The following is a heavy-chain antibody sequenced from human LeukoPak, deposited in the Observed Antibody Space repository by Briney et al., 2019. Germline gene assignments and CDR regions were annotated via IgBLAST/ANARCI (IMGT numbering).Heavy chain of an antibody. D-gene: IGHD2-2*01. V-gene: IGHV3-9*03. CDR1: GFTFDDYA. Sequence: GGSLRLSCAASGFTFDDYAMHWVRQAPGKGREWVSGISWNSGSIGYADSVKGRFTISRDNAKNSLYLQMNSLRAEDMALYYCAKGYCGSTSCHFAYWGQGTLVTVSS. CDR3: AKGYCGSTSCHFAY. CDR2: ISWNSGSI. J-gene: IGHJ4*02.